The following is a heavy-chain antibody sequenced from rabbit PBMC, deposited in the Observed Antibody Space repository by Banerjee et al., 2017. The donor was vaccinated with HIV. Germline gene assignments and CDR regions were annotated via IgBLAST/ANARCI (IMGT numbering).Heavy chain of an antibody. D-gene: IGHD1-1*01. J-gene: IGHJ5*01. CDR1: GFDFSSNA. CDR2: IYNGDGST. V-gene: IGHV1S47*01. CDR3: ARGSTGYYPDWLDL. Sequence: EESGGDLVKPGASLTLTCKASGFDFSSNAMCWVRQAPGKGPEWIACIYNGDGSTYYATWVNGRFTISRSTSLNTVTLQMTNLTAADTATYFCARGSTGYYPDWLDLWGPGTLVTVS.